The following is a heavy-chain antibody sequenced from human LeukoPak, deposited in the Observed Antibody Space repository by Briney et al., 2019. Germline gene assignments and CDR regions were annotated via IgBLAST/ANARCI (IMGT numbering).Heavy chain of an antibody. J-gene: IGHJ4*02. D-gene: IGHD5-24*01. CDR1: GGSFSGYY. CDR3: ASICRDGYNERFDY. Sequence: NPSETLSLTCAVYGGSFSGYYWSWIRQPPGKGLEWIGEINHSGSTNYNPSLKSRVTISVDTSKNQSSLKLSSVTAADTAVYYCASICRDGYNERFDYWGQGTLVTVSS. CDR2: INHSGST. V-gene: IGHV4-34*01.